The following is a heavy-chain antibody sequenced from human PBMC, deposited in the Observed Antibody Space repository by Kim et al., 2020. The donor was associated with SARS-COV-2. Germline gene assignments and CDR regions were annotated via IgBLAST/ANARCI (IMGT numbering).Heavy chain of an antibody. J-gene: IGHJ6*02. V-gene: IGHV3-23*01. CDR1: GFTFSSYA. CDR3: AKDTGAVVVAATPYEPDYYYYGMDV. CDR2: ISGSGGST. Sequence: GGSLRLSCAASGFTFSSYAMSWVRQAPGKGLEWVSAISGSGGSTYYADSVKGRFTISRDNSKNTLYLQMNSLRAEDTAVYYCAKDTGAVVVAATPYEPDYYYYGMDVWGQGTTVTVSS. D-gene: IGHD2-15*01.